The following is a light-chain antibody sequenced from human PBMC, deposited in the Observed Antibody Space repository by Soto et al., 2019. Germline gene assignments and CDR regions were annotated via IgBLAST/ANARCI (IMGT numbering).Light chain of an antibody. Sequence: QSALTQPASVSGSPGQSITISCTGTSSDVGNYNLVSWYQQHPGKAPKLMIYEVSKRPSGVSNRFSGSKSGNTASLTISGLQAEDEADYYCCSYAGSSNGVFGGGTKVTVL. CDR3: CSYAGSSNGV. J-gene: IGLJ3*02. V-gene: IGLV2-23*02. CDR1: SSDVGNYNL. CDR2: EVS.